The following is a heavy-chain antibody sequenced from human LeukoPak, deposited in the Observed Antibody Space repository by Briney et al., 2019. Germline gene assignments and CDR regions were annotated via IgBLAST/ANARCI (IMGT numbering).Heavy chain of an antibody. V-gene: IGHV3-7*03. J-gene: IGHJ5*02. CDR2: IKQDGSEK. Sequence: PGGSLRLSCAASGFTFSSYWMSWVRQAPGKGLEWVANIKQDGSEKYYVDSVKGRFTISRDNAKNSLYLQMNSLRAEDTAVYYCAAGLSGYRLRFDPWGQGTLVTVSS. CDR3: AAGLSGYRLRFDP. D-gene: IGHD5-12*01. CDR1: GFTFSSYW.